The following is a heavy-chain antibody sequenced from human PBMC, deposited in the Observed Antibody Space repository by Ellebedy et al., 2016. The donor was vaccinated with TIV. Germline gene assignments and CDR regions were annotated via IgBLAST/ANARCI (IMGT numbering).Heavy chain of an antibody. Sequence: GESLKISCEAFGFSFRSYWMSWVRQAPGKGLEWVANIRGDSEKYYVDSVKGRFTISRDNGKNSLYLQMHSLRPEDTAVYYCARRGSYGDYAVQINSWFDSWGQGTPVTVAP. CDR2: IRGDSEK. D-gene: IGHD4-17*01. V-gene: IGHV3-7*01. CDR1: GFSFRSYW. J-gene: IGHJ5*01. CDR3: ARRGSYGDYAVQINSWFDS.